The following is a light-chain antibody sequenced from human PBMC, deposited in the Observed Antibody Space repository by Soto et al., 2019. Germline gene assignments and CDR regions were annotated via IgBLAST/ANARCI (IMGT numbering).Light chain of an antibody. J-gene: IGKJ4*01. V-gene: IGKV1-9*01. CDR1: QGISSF. Sequence: DIQLTQSPSFLSASVGDRVTITCRASQGISSFLVWYQQKPGRAPKVLIYAASTLQSGVPSRFSGSGSGTEFTLTISSLQPEDFATYYCQQLNSYPLTFGGGTKVEI. CDR3: QQLNSYPLT. CDR2: AAS.